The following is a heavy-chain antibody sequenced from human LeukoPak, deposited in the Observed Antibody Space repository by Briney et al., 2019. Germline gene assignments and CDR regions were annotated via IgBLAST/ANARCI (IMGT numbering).Heavy chain of an antibody. CDR1: GFTFSSYA. Sequence: GGSLRLSCAASGFTFSSYAMSWVRQAPGKGLEWVSAISGSGGSTYYADSVKGRFTISRDNSKNTLYLQMNSLRAEDTAAYYXXXDRYDXGDYVPEPSLDYWGQGTLVTVSS. J-gene: IGHJ4*02. CDR3: XXDRYDXGDYVPEPSLDY. V-gene: IGHV3-23*01. CDR2: ISGSGGST. D-gene: IGHD4-17*01.